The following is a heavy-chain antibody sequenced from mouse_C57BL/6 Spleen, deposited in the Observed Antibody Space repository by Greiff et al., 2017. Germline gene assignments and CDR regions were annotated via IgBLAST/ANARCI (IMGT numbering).Heavy chain of an antibody. J-gene: IGHJ2*01. Sequence: EVMLVESGGGLVKPGGSLKLSCAASGFTFSSYAMYWVRQPPEQRLEWVATISDGGSYTYYPDNVKGRFTISRDNAKNNLYLQLCHLKSEDTAMYYCARIYDYDDGGDYWGQGTTLTVSS. CDR1: GFTFSSYA. CDR3: ARIYDYDDGGDY. D-gene: IGHD2-4*01. CDR2: ISDGGSYT. V-gene: IGHV5-4*03.